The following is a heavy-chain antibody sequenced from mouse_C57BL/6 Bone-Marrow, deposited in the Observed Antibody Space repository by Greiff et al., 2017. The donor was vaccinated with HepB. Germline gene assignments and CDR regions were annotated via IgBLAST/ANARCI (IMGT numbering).Heavy chain of an antibody. CDR2: ISDGGSYT. V-gene: IGHV5-4*01. CDR1: GFTFSSYA. J-gene: IGHJ3*01. CDR3: AREGFLFAY. Sequence: EVKVEESGGGLVKPGGSLKLSCAASGFTFSSYAMSWVRQTPEKRLEWVATISDGGSYTYYPDNVKGRFTISRDNAKNNLYLQMSHLKSEDTAMYYCAREGFLFAYWGQGTLVTVSA.